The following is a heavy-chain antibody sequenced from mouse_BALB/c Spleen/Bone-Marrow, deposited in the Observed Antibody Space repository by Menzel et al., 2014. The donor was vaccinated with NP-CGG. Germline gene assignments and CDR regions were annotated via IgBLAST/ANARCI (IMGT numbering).Heavy chain of an antibody. CDR1: GFTFSSYG. CDR3: ALNWDSAY. D-gene: IGHD4-1*02. V-gene: IGHV5-6*01. CDR2: INNGGTYT. Sequence: EVKLQESGGDLVKPGGSLKLSCAASGFTFSSYGMSWVRQTPDKRLEWVATINNGGTYTYYSDSVKGRFTISRDNAKNTLYLQMSSLKSEDTAMYYCALNWDSAYWGQGTLVTVSA. J-gene: IGHJ3*01.